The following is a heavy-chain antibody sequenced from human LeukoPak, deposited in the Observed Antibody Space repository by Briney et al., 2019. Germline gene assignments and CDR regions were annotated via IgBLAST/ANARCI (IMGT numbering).Heavy chain of an antibody. J-gene: IGHJ4*02. D-gene: IGHD3-9*01. V-gene: IGHV3-74*03. Sequence: PGGSLRLSCAASGFTFSTYWMHWVRQAPGRGLVWVARIRPEWTTTAYADSVKGRFTISRDNAKNTLFLQMNSLSAEDTAVYYCARDLDWILFDYWGQGTLTVSS. CDR1: GFTFSTYW. CDR2: IRPEWTTT. CDR3: ARDLDWILFDY.